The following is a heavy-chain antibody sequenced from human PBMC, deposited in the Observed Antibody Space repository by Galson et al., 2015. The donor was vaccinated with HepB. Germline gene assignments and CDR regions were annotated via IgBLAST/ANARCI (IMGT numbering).Heavy chain of an antibody. CDR3: ARDPYVPGNYYYYGMDV. V-gene: IGHV3-21*01. Sequence: SLRLSCAASGFTFSSYSMNWVRQAPGKGLEWVSSISSSSSYIYYADSVKGRFTISRDNAKNSLYLQMNSLRAEDTAVYYCARDPYVPGNYYYYGMDVWGQGTTVTVS. CDR2: ISSSSSYI. J-gene: IGHJ6*02. D-gene: IGHD3-10*02. CDR1: GFTFSSYS.